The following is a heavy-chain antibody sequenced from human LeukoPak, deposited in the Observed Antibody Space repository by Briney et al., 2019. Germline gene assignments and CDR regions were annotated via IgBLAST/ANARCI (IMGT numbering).Heavy chain of an antibody. CDR2: IYYSGT. V-gene: IGHV4-31*03. CDR3: ARADSSSWTVDY. Sequence: SETLSLTCTVSGGSISSGGYSWSWIRQHPGKGPEWIGYIYYSGTHYNPSLKSRVSISVDTSKNQFSLELNSVSAADPAVYYCARADSSSWTVDYWGQGTLVTVSS. J-gene: IGHJ4*02. CDR1: GGSISSGGYS. D-gene: IGHD6-13*01.